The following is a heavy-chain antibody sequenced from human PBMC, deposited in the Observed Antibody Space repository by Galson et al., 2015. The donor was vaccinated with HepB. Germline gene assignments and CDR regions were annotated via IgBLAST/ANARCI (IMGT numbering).Heavy chain of an antibody. CDR1: GFTFSSYA. CDR3: ARPRSYGDLYYFDY. J-gene: IGHJ4*02. CDR2: ISYDGSNK. Sequence: SLRLSCAASGFTFSSYAMHWVRQAPGEGLEWVAVISYDGSNKYYADSVKGRFTISRDNSKNTLYLQMNSLRAEDTAVYYCARPRSYGDLYYFDYWGQGTLVTVSS. V-gene: IGHV3-30-3*01. D-gene: IGHD4-17*01.